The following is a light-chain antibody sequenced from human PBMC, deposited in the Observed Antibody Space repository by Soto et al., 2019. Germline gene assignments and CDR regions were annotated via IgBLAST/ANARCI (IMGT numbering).Light chain of an antibody. Sequence: IRMTQSPSSLSASTGDRVTITCRASQGISSYLAWYQQKPGKAPKLLIYAASTLQSGVPSRFSGSGSGTDFTLTISCLQSEDFATYYCQQYYSYPLLTFGGGTKVDIK. J-gene: IGKJ4*01. CDR1: QGISSY. V-gene: IGKV1-8*01. CDR3: QQYYSYPLLT. CDR2: AAS.